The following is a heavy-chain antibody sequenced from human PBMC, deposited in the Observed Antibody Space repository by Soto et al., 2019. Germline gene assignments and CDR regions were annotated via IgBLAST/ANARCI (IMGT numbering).Heavy chain of an antibody. J-gene: IGHJ6*02. CDR2: ISSIASTI. CDR1: VFTFSDYY. CDR3: AREGWYEGYYAMAV. V-gene: IGHV3-11*01. Sequence: GGSLRLSCAASVFTFSDYYVIWVRQAPGKGLEWVSYISSIASTIYYADSVKGRFTISRYNAKNSLYLQMNSLRAEDTAVYYCAREGWYEGYYAMAVWGQGTTVTVS. D-gene: IGHD6-13*01.